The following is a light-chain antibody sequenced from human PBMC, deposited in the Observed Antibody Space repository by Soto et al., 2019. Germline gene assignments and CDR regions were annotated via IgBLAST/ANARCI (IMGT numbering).Light chain of an antibody. CDR3: QQYNSYSPT. CDR2: KAS. J-gene: IGKJ1*01. Sequence: DIKMTQSPSTPSASVGDRVTITCRASQSISSWLAWYQQKPGKAPKLLIYKASSLESGVPSRFSGSGSGTEFTLTISSLQPDDFATYYCQQYNSYSPTFGQGTMMDIK. CDR1: QSISSW. V-gene: IGKV1-5*03.